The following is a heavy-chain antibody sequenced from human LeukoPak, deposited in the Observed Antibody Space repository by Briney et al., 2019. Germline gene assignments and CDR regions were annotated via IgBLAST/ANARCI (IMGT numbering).Heavy chain of an antibody. CDR1: GYTFTGYY. V-gene: IGHV1-2*02. Sequence: GASVKVSCKASGYTFTGYYMHWVRQAPGQGLEWLGWINSNSGGTNYAQKFQGRVTMTRDTSITTAYMELSSLRSDDTAVYYCARGGDYYDSSDYPHFDFWGQGTLLSVSS. J-gene: IGHJ4*02. CDR3: ARGGDYYDSSDYPHFDF. CDR2: INSNSGGT. D-gene: IGHD3-22*01.